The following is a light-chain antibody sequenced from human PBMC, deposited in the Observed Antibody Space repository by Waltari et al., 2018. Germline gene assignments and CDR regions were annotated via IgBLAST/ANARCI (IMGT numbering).Light chain of an antibody. Sequence: DIVMTQSPDSLAVSLGERAPINCKSSQSVLYNSNNRNYLAWYQQRPGQPPRLLIYWASTRESGVPDRFSGSGSGIDFTLTISSLQAEDVAVYYCQQYYNSPWTFGQGTKVEIK. V-gene: IGKV4-1*01. J-gene: IGKJ1*01. CDR2: WAS. CDR3: QQYYNSPWT. CDR1: QSVLYNSNNRNY.